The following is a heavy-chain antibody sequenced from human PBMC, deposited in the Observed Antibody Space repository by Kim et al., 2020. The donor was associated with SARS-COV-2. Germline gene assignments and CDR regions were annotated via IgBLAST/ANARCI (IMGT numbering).Heavy chain of an antibody. CDR2: ISSSSSYI. Sequence: GGSLRLSCAASGFTFSSYSMNWVRQAPGKGLEWVSSISSSSSYIYYADSVKGRFTISRDNAKNSLYLQMNSLRSEDTAVYYCARDRYDYVWGSYRYFDYWGQGTLVTVSS. CDR1: GFTFSSYS. CDR3: ARDRYDYVWGSYRYFDY. D-gene: IGHD3-16*02. V-gene: IGHV3-21*01. J-gene: IGHJ4*02.